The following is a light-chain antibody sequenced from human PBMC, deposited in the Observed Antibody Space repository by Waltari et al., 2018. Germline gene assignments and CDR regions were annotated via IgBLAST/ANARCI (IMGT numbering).Light chain of an antibody. CDR2: QDN. CDR1: TWRDKY. V-gene: IGLV3-1*01. CDR3: QAWHTRSFVL. Sequence: SFQLTQTPSASVSPGGTASISCSGETWRDKYGSWYQHTPGQSPVLLIYQDNMRPAGIPDRFSGTNSANTATLTIGGTQAMDEADYYCQAWHTRSFVLFGGATKLTVL. J-gene: IGLJ2*01.